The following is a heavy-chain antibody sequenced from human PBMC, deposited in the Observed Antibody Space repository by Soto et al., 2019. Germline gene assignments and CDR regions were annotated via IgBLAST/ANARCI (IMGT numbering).Heavy chain of an antibody. CDR1: GYTFSTYD. D-gene: IGHD4-17*01. Sequence: QVQLVQSGTEVKKPGASVKVSCKSSGYTFSTYDVSWVRQAPGQGLEWMGWISPYNGNTTYARQFQDRVTLTTDTSTSTAHMELRSLRSDDTAVYDCAGGGVTTVFDYWGQGTLVTVSS. CDR3: AGGGVTTVFDY. J-gene: IGHJ4*02. V-gene: IGHV1-18*01. CDR2: ISPYNGNT.